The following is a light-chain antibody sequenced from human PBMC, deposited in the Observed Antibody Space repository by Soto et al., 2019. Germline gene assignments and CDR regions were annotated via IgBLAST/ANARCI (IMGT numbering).Light chain of an antibody. CDR2: GAS. CDR3: QEYGSSRT. Sequence: EVVLTQSPGTLSLSPGERATLSCRASQSVSRTYLAWYQQKPGQAPRLLIYGASSRATGIPDRFSGSGSGTDFTLTISRLEPDDFAVYYCQEYGSSRTFGRGTKVEIK. J-gene: IGKJ1*01. V-gene: IGKV3-20*01. CDR1: QSVSRTY.